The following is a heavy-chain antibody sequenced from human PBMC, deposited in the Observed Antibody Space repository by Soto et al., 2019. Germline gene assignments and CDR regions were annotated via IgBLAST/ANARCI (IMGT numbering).Heavy chain of an antibody. J-gene: IGHJ4*01. V-gene: IGHV4-31*03. D-gene: IGHD6-13*01. Sequence: QVQLQESGPGLVKPSQTLSLTCTVSGGSISSGGYYWSWIRQHPGKGLEWIGYIYYSGSTYYNPSIKSRVTISVDTSKNQFSLKLSSVTAADTAVYYCARGGSSSPYFDSWGHGTLVTVSS. CDR1: GGSISSGGYY. CDR2: IYYSGST. CDR3: ARGGSSSPYFDS.